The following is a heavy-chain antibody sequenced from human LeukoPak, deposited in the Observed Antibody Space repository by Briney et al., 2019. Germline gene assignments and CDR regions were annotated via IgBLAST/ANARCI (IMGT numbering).Heavy chain of an antibody. CDR1: GYTFTSYY. D-gene: IGHD3-10*01. Sequence: ASVKVSCKASGYTFTSYYMHWVRQAPGQGLEWMGWINPNSGGTNYAQKFQGRVTMTRDTSISTAYMELSRLRSDDTAVYYCARQLWFGELPYYYYMDVWGKGTTVTVSS. CDR3: ARQLWFGELPYYYYMDV. V-gene: IGHV1-2*02. CDR2: INPNSGGT. J-gene: IGHJ6*03.